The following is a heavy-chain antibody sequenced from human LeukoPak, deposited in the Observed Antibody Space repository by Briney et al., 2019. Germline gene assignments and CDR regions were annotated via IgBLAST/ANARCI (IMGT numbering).Heavy chain of an antibody. Sequence: ASVKVSCKASGYTFTSYAMNWVRQAPGQGLEWMGWINTNTGNPTYARGFTGRFVFSLDTSVSTAYLQISSLKAEDTAVYYCARALLWFGVAAFDIWGQGTMVTVSS. CDR3: ARALLWFGVAAFDI. CDR1: GYTFTSYA. CDR2: INTNTGNP. D-gene: IGHD3-10*01. V-gene: IGHV7-4-1*02. J-gene: IGHJ3*02.